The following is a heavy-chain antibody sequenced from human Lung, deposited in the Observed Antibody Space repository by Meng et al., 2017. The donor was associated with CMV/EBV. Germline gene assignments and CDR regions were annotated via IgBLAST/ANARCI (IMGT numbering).Heavy chain of an antibody. CDR1: GGSISGGDYY. Sequence: QVQLQESGPGLVKPSQTLSLTCTVPGGSISGGDYYWTWIRQPPGKGLEWIGYIYYTGNTYYNPSLKSRVTISVDTSKNQFSLRLSSVTAADTAVYYCARGGAGIGDAGDHFDYWGQGTLVTVSS. CDR3: ARGGAGIGDAGDHFDY. J-gene: IGHJ4*02. D-gene: IGHD4-17*01. V-gene: IGHV4-30-4*08. CDR2: IYYTGNT.